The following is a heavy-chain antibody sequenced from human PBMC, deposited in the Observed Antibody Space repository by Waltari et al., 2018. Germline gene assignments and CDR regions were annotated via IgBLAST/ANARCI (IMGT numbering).Heavy chain of an antibody. D-gene: IGHD4-4*01. V-gene: IGHV1-69-2*01. CDR1: GYTFTDYY. Sequence: EVQLVQSGAEVKKPGATVKISCKASGYTFTDYYIHWVHQAPGKGLEWMGRVDPADRETIYAEKFQGRVTITADTSTDTAYMELSSLRSEDTAVYYCATVLTTVPTYWFDPWGQGTLVTVSS. CDR2: VDPADRET. J-gene: IGHJ5*02. CDR3: ATVLTTVPTYWFDP.